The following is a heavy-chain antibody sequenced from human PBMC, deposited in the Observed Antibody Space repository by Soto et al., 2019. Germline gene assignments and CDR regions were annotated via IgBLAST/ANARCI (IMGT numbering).Heavy chain of an antibody. J-gene: IGHJ4*02. D-gene: IGHD5-12*01. CDR3: VKSRGGNNFDFFD. CDR2: VRGNGDPP. V-gene: IGHV3-64D*06. Sequence: GGSLRLSCSASGFTFSSYAMHWVRQAPGMGLEYVSGVRGNGDPPFYADSVKGRFTISRDNSKNTLYLQMSGLSADDTAVYYCVKSRGGNNFDFFDWGQGALVTVSS. CDR1: GFTFSSYA.